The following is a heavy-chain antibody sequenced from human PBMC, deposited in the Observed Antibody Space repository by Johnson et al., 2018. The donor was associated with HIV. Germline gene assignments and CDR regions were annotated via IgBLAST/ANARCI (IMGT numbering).Heavy chain of an antibody. CDR3: AKDVHSSGWYAFDI. J-gene: IGHJ3*02. Sequence: EVQLVESGGGLVQPGGSLRLSCAASGFTFSSYAMAWVRQAPGKGLEWVSGISWNSGSIGYADSVMGRFTISRDNSKNTLYLQMNSLRVEDTAVYYCAKDVHSSGWYAFDIWCQGTMVTVSS. CDR2: ISWNSGSI. CDR1: GFTFSSYA. D-gene: IGHD6-19*01. V-gene: IGHV3-23*04.